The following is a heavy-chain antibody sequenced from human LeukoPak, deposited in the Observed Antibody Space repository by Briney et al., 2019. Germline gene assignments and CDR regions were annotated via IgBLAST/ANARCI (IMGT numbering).Heavy chain of an antibody. CDR2: IYYSGST. CDR3: ARHTAGSGIAARPDY. J-gene: IGHJ4*02. Sequence: PSETLSLTCTVSGGSISSYDWSWIRQPPGKGLEWVGYIYYSGSTNYYASLKSRVTIALDTSRKHFFLKLSSVTAADTAVYYCARHTAGSGIAARPDYWGQGTVVTVSS. D-gene: IGHD6-6*01. CDR1: GGSISSYD. V-gene: IGHV4-59*08.